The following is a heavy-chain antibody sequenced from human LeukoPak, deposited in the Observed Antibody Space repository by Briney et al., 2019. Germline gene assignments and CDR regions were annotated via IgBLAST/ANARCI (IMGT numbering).Heavy chain of an antibody. CDR1: GFSLTTNGLA. CDR2: ISWDDDK. CDR3: ARGGSGRSFDY. V-gene: IGHV2-5*02. D-gene: IGHD3-10*01. J-gene: IGHJ4*02. Sequence: SGPTLVNPTQTLTLTCTFSGFSLTTNGLAVGWIRQPPGKALEWPILISWDDDKRYNQSLESRLTINKDTSKNQVVLTMTNMDPVDTGTYYCARGGSGRSFDYWGQGTLVTVSS.